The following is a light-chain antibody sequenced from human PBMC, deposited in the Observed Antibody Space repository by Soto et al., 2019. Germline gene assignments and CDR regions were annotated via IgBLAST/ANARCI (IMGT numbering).Light chain of an antibody. Sequence: QSVLTQPHSVSGAPGQRVTISCTWSSSNIGAGYDVHWYQQLPGRAPKLRIYGNTNRPSGVPDRFSGSKSGTSASLAITGLQAEDEADYYCLSFDSSLSVVFGGGTKLTVL. CDR2: GNT. V-gene: IGLV1-40*01. CDR1: SSNIGAGYD. J-gene: IGLJ2*01. CDR3: LSFDSSLSVV.